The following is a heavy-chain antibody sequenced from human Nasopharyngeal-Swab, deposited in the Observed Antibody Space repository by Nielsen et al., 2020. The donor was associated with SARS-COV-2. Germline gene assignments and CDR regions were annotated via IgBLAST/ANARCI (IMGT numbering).Heavy chain of an antibody. CDR2: ISYDGSNK. D-gene: IGHD3-9*01. CDR1: GFTFSSYA. J-gene: IGHJ4*02. CDR3: AREGVPYYDILTGYSNFDY. Sequence: GESLKISCAASGFTFSSYAMHWVRQAPGKGLEWVAVISYDGSNKYYADSVKGRFTTSRDNSKNTLYLQMNSLRAEDTAVYYCAREGVPYYDILTGYSNFDYWGQGTLVTVSS. V-gene: IGHV3-30-3*01.